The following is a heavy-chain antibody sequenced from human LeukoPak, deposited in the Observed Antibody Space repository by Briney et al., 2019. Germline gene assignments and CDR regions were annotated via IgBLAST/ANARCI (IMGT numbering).Heavy chain of an antibody. CDR3: ARNPRAVAGTRWFDP. Sequence: SETLSLTCDVYGGSFSGYYWSWIRQPPGKGLEWIGEINHSGSTNYNPSLKSRVTISVDTSKNQFSLKLSSVTAADTAVYYCARNPRAVAGTRWFDPWGQGTLVTVSS. V-gene: IGHV4-34*01. CDR1: GGSFSGYY. D-gene: IGHD6-19*01. J-gene: IGHJ5*02. CDR2: INHSGST.